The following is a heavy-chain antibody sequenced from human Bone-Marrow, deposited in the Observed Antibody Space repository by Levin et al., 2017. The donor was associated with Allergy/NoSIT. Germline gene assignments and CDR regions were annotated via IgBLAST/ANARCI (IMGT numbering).Heavy chain of an antibody. CDR3: ARTLGYCSGDGCYYYFDY. J-gene: IGHJ4*02. CDR1: GYTFSDFY. D-gene: IGHD2-15*01. V-gene: IGHV4-38-2*02. Sequence: SCKASGYTFSDFYLYWVRQPPGKGLEWIGSIDQSGNTYYSPSLKSRVTISVDTSKNQFSLRLTSVSAADTAVFYCARTLGYCSGDGCYYYFDYWGQGTLVTVSS. CDR2: IDQSGNT.